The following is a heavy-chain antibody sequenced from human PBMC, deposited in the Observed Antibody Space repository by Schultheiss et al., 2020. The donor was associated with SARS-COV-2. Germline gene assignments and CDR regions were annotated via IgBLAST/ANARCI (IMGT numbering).Heavy chain of an antibody. CDR2: MWFDGSQE. CDR1: GFTFSSYG. CDR3: ARGMRGYSAY. J-gene: IGHJ4*02. Sequence: GGSLRLSCAASGFTFSSYGMHWVRQAPGKGPEWVAIMWFDGSQEYYADSVKGRFIISRDNSKNILYLQINSLRAEDTAVYYCARGMRGYSAYWGQGTLVTVSS. V-gene: IGHV3-33*08. D-gene: IGHD5-12*01.